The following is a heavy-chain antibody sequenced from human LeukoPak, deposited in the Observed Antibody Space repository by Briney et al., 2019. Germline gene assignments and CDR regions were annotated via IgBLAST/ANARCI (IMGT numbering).Heavy chain of an antibody. CDR3: AKAYYYGSSGYYSFDY. CDR1: GFTFSGSA. CDR2: IRTKANSYAT. Sequence: GGSLKLSCAASGFTFSGSAMHWVRQASGKGLEWVGRIRTKANSYATAYAASVKGRFTISRDDSKNTAYLQMNSLRAEDTAVYYCAKAYYYGSSGYYSFDYWGQGTLVAVSS. J-gene: IGHJ4*02. V-gene: IGHV3-73*01. D-gene: IGHD3-22*01.